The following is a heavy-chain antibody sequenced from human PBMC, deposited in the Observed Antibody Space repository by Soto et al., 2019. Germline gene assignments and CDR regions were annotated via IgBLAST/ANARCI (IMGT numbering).Heavy chain of an antibody. J-gene: IGHJ6*02. Sequence: GASVKVSCKASGGTFSSYAISWVRQAPGQGLEWMGGIIPIFGTANYAQKFQGRVTITRDTSASTAYMELSSLRSEDTAVYYCARDKTIFGVVNLYYYYGMDVWGQGTTVTVSS. CDR1: GGTFSSYA. D-gene: IGHD3-3*01. V-gene: IGHV1-69*05. CDR2: IIPIFGTA. CDR3: ARDKTIFGVVNLYYYYGMDV.